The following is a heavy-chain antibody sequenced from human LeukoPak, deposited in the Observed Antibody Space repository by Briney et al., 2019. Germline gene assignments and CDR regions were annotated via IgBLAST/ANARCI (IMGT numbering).Heavy chain of an antibody. CDR1: GFTFSSYE. D-gene: IGHD5-18*01. Sequence: GGSLRLSCTASGFTFSSYEMNWVRQAPGKGLEWVSYISSSGSTIYYADSVKGRFTISRDNAKNSLYLQMDSLRAEDTAVYYCAVGYSYGLRYWGQGTLVTVSS. CDR3: AVGYSYGLRY. V-gene: IGHV3-48*03. J-gene: IGHJ4*02. CDR2: ISSSGSTI.